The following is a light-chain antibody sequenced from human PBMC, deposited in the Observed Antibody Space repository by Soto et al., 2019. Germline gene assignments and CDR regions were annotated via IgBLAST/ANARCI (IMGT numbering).Light chain of an antibody. Sequence: DVQMTQSPSSLYASVGDRVTITCRASQTISSDLNWYQQKPGKSPKLLIYAASSLQSGVPSRFSGSGSATDFTLTISSLQPEDFATYYCQQSYTTAWTFGQGTKVDI. CDR3: QQSYTTAWT. CDR2: AAS. CDR1: QTISSD. V-gene: IGKV1-39*01. J-gene: IGKJ1*01.